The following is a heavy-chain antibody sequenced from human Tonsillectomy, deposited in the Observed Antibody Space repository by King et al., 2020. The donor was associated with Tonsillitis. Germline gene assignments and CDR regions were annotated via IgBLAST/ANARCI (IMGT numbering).Heavy chain of an antibody. V-gene: IGHV4-30-2*01. CDR1: GGSISSGTYS. CDR2: MFYSGSA. D-gene: IGHD3-9*01. CDR3: ARAANDFDWLLNPWFDP. Sequence: LQLQESGSRLVMPSQTLSLTCTVSGGSISSGTYSWSWIRQPPGKGLEWIGYMFYSGSAYYNPSFKTRVTLSVDRSKNQFSLKLKSVTAADTAMYYGARAANDFDWLLNPWFDPWGQGTLVTVSS. J-gene: IGHJ5*01.